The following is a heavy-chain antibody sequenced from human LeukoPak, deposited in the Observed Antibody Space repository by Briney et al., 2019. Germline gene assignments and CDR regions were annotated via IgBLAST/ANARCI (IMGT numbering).Heavy chain of an antibody. CDR2: ISAYNGNT. Sequence: ISAYNGNTNYAQKLQGRVTMTTDTSTSTAYMELRSLRSDDTAVYYCARVFVVGYEAAFDIWGQGTMVTVSS. CDR3: ARVFVVGYEAAFDI. D-gene: IGHD5-12*01. J-gene: IGHJ3*02. V-gene: IGHV1-18*01.